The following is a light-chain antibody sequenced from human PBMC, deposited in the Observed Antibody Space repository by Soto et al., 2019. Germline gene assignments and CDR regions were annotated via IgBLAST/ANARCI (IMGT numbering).Light chain of an antibody. CDR1: QGISSY. Sequence: DIQLTQSPSFLSASVGDRVTITCRASQGISSYLAWYQQKPGKAPKLLIYAASTLQSGVPSRFSGSGSVTEFTLTIRSLQSEDFATYYCQQLNSYPLTVGGGTKVEIK. V-gene: IGKV1-9*01. CDR3: QQLNSYPLT. J-gene: IGKJ4*01. CDR2: AAS.